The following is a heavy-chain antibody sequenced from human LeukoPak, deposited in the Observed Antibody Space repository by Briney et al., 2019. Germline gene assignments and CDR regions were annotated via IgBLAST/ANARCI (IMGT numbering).Heavy chain of an antibody. D-gene: IGHD3-22*01. V-gene: IGHV3-48*03. J-gene: IGHJ4*02. Sequence: GGSLRLSCAASGFTFSSYEMNWVRQAPGKGLEWVSYISSSGSTIYYADSVKGRFTISRDNAKNSLYLQMNSLRAEDTAVYYCARASREYYDSSGYSLDYWGQGTLVTVSS. CDR3: ARASREYYDSSGYSLDY. CDR1: GFTFSSYE. CDR2: ISSSGSTI.